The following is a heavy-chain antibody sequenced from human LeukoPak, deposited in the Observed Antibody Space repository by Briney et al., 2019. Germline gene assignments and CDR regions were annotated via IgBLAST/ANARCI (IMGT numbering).Heavy chain of an antibody. J-gene: IGHJ3*02. D-gene: IGHD3-9*01. Sequence: GGSLRLSCEVSGLTFSIYGMHWVRQAPGKGLEWVTFIRDDGSSEHYADSVKGRFTISRDNAKNSLYLQMNSLRAEDTAVYYCARGVLRYFDWLLYRADPFDIWGQGTMVTVSS. V-gene: IGHV3-30*02. CDR3: ARGVLRYFDWLLYRADPFDI. CDR2: IRDDGSSE. CDR1: GLTFSIYG.